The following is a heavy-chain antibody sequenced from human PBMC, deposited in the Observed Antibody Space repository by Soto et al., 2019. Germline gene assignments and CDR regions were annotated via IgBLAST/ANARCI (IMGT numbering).Heavy chain of an antibody. D-gene: IGHD2-2*01. Sequence: GGSLRLSCAASGFTFSSYSMNWVRQAPGKGLEWVSSISSSSSYIYYADSVKGRFTISRDNAKNSLYLQMNSLRAEDTAVYYCARDWDIVVVPAASARYGMDVWGQGTTVTVSS. V-gene: IGHV3-21*01. CDR2: ISSSSSYI. J-gene: IGHJ6*02. CDR1: GFTFSSYS. CDR3: ARDWDIVVVPAASARYGMDV.